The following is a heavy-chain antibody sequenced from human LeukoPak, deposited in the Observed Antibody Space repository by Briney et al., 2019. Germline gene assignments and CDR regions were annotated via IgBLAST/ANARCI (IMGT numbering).Heavy chain of an antibody. D-gene: IGHD5-24*01. Sequence: GGSLRLSCAASGFTFSNYWMNWVRQAPGKGLEWVANIKKDGSEKFFVDSVKGRFTISRDNAKNSVFLQMNSLRAEDTAVYYCAGGSGWLIDYWGQGTLVTVSS. CDR2: IKKDGSEK. CDR1: GFTFSNYW. V-gene: IGHV3-7*01. J-gene: IGHJ4*02. CDR3: AGGSGWLIDY.